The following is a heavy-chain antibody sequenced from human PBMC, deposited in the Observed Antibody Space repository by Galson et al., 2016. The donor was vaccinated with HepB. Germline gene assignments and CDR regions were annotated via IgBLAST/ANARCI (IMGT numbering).Heavy chain of an antibody. Sequence: QSGAEVKKAGESLNISCETSGYNFKNHWIGWVRQMPGKGLEWMGIIYPGDSDTRYNPPFQGQVTLSADKSVSTAYLQWSSLKTSDTAIYYCARQANVGGDPNWHFDLWGRGTLVTVSS. CDR2: IYPGDSDT. CDR1: GYNFKNHW. CDR3: ARQANVGGDPNWHFDL. J-gene: IGHJ2*01. V-gene: IGHV5-51*01. D-gene: IGHD2-21*02.